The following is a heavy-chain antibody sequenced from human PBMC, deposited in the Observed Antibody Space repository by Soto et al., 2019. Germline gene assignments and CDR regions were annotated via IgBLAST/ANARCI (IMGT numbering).Heavy chain of an antibody. CDR3: GKARHLLVDHPLYFES. CDR1: GFPFRSYA. Sequence: GGSLRLSCAASGFPFRSYAMGWVRQAPGKGLEWISVISGSGESTLYTDSVKGRFTISRDFSNNTLSLQMNTLRADDTAIYYCGKARHLLVDHPLYFESWGQGTLVTVSS. CDR2: ISGSGEST. J-gene: IGHJ4*02. D-gene: IGHD3-9*01. V-gene: IGHV3-23*01.